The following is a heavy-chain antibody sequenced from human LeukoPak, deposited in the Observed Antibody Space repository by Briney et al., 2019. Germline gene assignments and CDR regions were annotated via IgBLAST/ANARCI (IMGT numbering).Heavy chain of an antibody. CDR2: IKQDGSEK. J-gene: IGHJ6*03. D-gene: IGHD3-3*01. CDR1: GFTFSSYW. CDR3: ARSVRDYDFWSGSYYYYMDV. Sequence: GGSLRLSCAAPGFTFSSYWMSWVRQARGKGLEWVANIKQDGSEKYYVDSVKGRFTISRDNAKNSLYLQMNSLRAEDTAVYYCARSVRDYDFWSGSYYYYMDVWGKGTTVTVSS. V-gene: IGHV3-7*01.